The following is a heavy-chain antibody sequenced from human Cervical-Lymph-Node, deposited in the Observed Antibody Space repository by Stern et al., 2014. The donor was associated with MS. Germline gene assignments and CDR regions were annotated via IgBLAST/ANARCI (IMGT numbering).Heavy chain of an antibody. Sequence: VPLVQSRAEVKKPGASAKVSCKASGYPFTGYYIHWVRQAPGQGLERLGWIITNSGGTNYAQKFQGWVTMTRDTSISTAYMELSRLRSDDTAVYYCARGGRSSGWSPPDAFDIWGQGTMVTVSS. CDR3: ARGGRSSGWSPPDAFDI. D-gene: IGHD6-19*01. CDR1: GYPFTGYY. CDR2: IITNSGGT. V-gene: IGHV1-2*04. J-gene: IGHJ3*02.